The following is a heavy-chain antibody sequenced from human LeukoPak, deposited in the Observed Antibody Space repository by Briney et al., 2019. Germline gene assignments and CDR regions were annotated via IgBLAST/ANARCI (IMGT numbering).Heavy chain of an antibody. Sequence: SETLSLTCTVSGGSISSYYWSWIRQPPGKGLEWIGYIYHSGSTNYNPSLKSRVTISVDTSKNQFSLKLSSVTAEDTAVYYCARVAVTGTTSHYFDYWGQGTLVTVSS. CDR1: GGSISSYY. V-gene: IGHV4-59*01. CDR3: ARVAVTGTTSHYFDY. D-gene: IGHD1-7*01. CDR2: IYHSGST. J-gene: IGHJ4*02.